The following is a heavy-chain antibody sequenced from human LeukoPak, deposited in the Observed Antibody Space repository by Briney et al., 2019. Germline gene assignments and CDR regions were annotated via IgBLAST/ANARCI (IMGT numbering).Heavy chain of an antibody. CDR2: ISYDGSNK. J-gene: IGHJ4*02. D-gene: IGHD3-22*01. CDR3: AKDLYYYDSSGCVDY. CDR1: GFTFSSYG. V-gene: IGHV3-30*18. Sequence: PGRSLRLSCAASGFTFSSYGMHWVRQAPGKGLEWVAVISYDGSNKYYADSVKGRFTISRDNSKNTLYLQMNSLRAEDTAVYYCAKDLYYYDSSGCVDYWGQGTLVTVSS.